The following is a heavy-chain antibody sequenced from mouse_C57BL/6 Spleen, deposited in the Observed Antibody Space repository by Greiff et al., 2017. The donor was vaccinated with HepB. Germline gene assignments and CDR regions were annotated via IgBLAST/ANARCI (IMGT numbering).Heavy chain of an antibody. CDR2: IDPSDSET. D-gene: IGHD1-1*01. J-gene: IGHJ1*03. Sequence: VQLQQSGAELVRPGSSVKLSCKASGYTFTSYWMHWVKQRPIQGLEWIGNIDPSDSETHYNQKFKYKATLTVDKSSRTASMQLSSLTSDDSAVYYCARSYGSIGYVDGWGTVTTGTVSS. CDR3: ARSYGSIGYVDG. V-gene: IGHV1-52*01. CDR1: GYTFTSYW.